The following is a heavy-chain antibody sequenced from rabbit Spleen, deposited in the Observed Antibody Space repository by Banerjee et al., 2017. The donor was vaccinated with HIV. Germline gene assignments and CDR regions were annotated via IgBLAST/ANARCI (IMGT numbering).Heavy chain of an antibody. CDR2: IDTGSSGFT. Sequence: QSLEESGGDLVKPGASLTLTCTASGVSFSSSSYMCWVRQAPGKGLEWIACIDTGSSGFTYFATWAKGRFTCSKTSSTTVTLQMTSLTAADTATYFCARDSASSFSSYGMALWGPGPLVTVS. CDR3: ARDSASSFSSYGMAL. J-gene: IGHJ6*01. V-gene: IGHV1S40*01. D-gene: IGHD8-1*01. CDR1: GVSFSSSSY.